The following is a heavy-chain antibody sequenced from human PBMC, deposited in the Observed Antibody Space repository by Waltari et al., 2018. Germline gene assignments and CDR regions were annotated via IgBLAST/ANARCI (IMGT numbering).Heavy chain of an antibody. Sequence: EVQLVESGGGLVQPGGSLRLSCAASGFTFSSYWMSWVRQAPGKGLEWVANIKQDGSEKYYVDSVKGRFTISRDNAKNSLYLQMNSLRAEDTAVYYCARDTYYDFWSGYTHVDDYWGQGTLVTVSS. CDR3: ARDTYYDFWSGYTHVDDY. CDR1: GFTFSSYW. J-gene: IGHJ4*02. V-gene: IGHV3-7*01. D-gene: IGHD3-3*01. CDR2: IKQDGSEK.